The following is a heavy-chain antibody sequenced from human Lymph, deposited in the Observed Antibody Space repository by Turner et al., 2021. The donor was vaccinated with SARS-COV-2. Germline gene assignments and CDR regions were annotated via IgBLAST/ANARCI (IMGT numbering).Heavy chain of an antibody. V-gene: IGHV1-18*01. D-gene: IGHD3-9*01. J-gene: IGHJ6*02. CDR2: SSTYNGNT. Sequence: QVQLVQSGAEVKKPGASVQVSCKASGYTFTSYGISWVRQAPGQGLEWMGRSSTYNGNTNYAQKLQGRFTMTTDTSTSTAYMELRGLRSDDTAVDYCAVAGMYYDLFWNSYSYYGMDVWGQGTTVTVSS. CDR3: AVAGMYYDLFWNSYSYYGMDV. CDR1: GYTFTSYG.